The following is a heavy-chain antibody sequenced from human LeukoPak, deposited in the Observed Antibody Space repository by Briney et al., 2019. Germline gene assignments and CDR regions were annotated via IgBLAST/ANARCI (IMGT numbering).Heavy chain of an antibody. CDR3: AISGGDSGAFDI. CDR1: GGTFSSYA. CDR2: IVPILGIA. J-gene: IGHJ3*02. V-gene: IGHV1-69*04. Sequence: ASVKVSCKASGGTFSSYAISWVRQAPGQGLEWMGRIVPILGIANYAQKFQGRVTITADKSTSTAYMELSSLRSEDTAVYYCAISGGDSGAFDIWGQGTMVTVSS. D-gene: IGHD2-21*02.